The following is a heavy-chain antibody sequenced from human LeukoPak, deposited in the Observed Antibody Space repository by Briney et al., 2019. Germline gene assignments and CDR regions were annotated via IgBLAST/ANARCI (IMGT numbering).Heavy chain of an antibody. V-gene: IGHV3-9*01. D-gene: IGHD3-10*01. J-gene: IGHJ4*02. CDR2: IRWDGGRT. CDR1: GFTFDAYA. CDR3: AKHCGESYYGTGISN. Sequence: GGSLRLSCAASGFTFDAYAMRWVRQAPGKGLEWVSGIRWDGGRTGYADSVRGRFTISRDNAKNSLYLQMNSLRAEDTAMYNCAKHCGESYYGTGISNWGQGPLVTVSS.